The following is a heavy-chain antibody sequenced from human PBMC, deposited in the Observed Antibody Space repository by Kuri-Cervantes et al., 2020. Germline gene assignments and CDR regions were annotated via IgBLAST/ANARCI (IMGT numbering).Heavy chain of an antibody. CDR3: TTGMI. Sequence: GESLKISCVVSGFTFSNAWMSWVRQAPGKGLEWVGRVKSKTDGGTTDYAAPVKGRFTISRDDSKNTLFPHMNSLKTEDSAVYYCTTGMIWGQGTLVTVSS. V-gene: IGHV3-15*01. CDR1: GFTFSNAW. CDR2: VKSKTDGGTT. J-gene: IGHJ4*02. D-gene: IGHD3-16*01.